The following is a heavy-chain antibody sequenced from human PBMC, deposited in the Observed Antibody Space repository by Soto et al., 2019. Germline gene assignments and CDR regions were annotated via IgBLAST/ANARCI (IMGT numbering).Heavy chain of an antibody. CDR1: GYTFTSQF. V-gene: IGHV1-46*01. CDR2: INPSGGST. D-gene: IGHD2-2*01. CDR3: ARGIASDIVVVPAARVWFDP. Sequence: ASVKVSCKASGYTFTSQFMHWVRQAPGQGLEWMGIINPSGGSTNYAQKFQGRVTMTRDTSTSTVYMELRSLRSEDTAVYYCARGIASDIVVVPAARVWFDPWGQGTLVTVSS. J-gene: IGHJ5*02.